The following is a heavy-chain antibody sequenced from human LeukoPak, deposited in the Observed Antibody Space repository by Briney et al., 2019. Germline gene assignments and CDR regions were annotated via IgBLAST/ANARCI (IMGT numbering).Heavy chain of an antibody. CDR2: IYYSGST. CDR1: GGSISSSSYY. Sequence: PSETLSLTCTVSGGSISSSSYYWRWIRQPPGKGLEWIGSIYYSGSTYYNPSLKSRVTISVDTSKNQFSLKLSSVTAADTAVYYCARDGGGSHGSDYWGQGTLVTVSS. CDR3: ARDGGGSHGSDY. V-gene: IGHV4-39*07. D-gene: IGHD2-15*01. J-gene: IGHJ4*02.